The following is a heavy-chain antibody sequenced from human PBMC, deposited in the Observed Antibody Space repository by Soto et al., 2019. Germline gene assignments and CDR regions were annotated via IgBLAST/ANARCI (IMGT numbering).Heavy chain of an antibody. Sequence: EVQLVESGGGLVKPGGSLRLSCAASGFTFSSYSMNWVRQAPGKGLEWVSSISSSSSYIYYADSVKGRFTISRDNAKNSLYLQMNSLRAEDTAVYYCARDPIVVVPAAISGTYGMDVWGQGTTVTVSS. D-gene: IGHD2-2*01. CDR2: ISSSSSYI. CDR1: GFTFSSYS. CDR3: ARDPIVVVPAAISGTYGMDV. J-gene: IGHJ6*02. V-gene: IGHV3-21*01.